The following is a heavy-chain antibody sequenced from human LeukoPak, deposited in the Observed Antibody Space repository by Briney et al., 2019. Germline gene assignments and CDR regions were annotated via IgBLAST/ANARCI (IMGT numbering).Heavy chain of an antibody. CDR1: GYTFTSYY. V-gene: IGHV1-46*01. CDR3: ARDLPYYYDSSGYRTLNWFDP. J-gene: IGHJ5*02. CDR2: INPSGGST. Sequence: ASVKVSCKASGYTFTSYYMHWVRQAPGQGLEWMGIINPSGGSTSYAQKFQGRVTMTRDTSTRTVNMELSSLRSEDTAVYYCARDLPYYYDSSGYRTLNWFDPWGQGTLVSVS. D-gene: IGHD3-22*01.